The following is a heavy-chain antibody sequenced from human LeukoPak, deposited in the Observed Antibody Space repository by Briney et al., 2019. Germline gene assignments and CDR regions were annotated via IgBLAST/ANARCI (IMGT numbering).Heavy chain of an antibody. J-gene: IGHJ4*02. CDR3: ASRASGYSYGYPYYYFDY. CDR1: GFTFSSYE. D-gene: IGHD5-18*01. CDR2: ISSSGSTI. V-gene: IGHV3-48*03. Sequence: PGGSLRLSCAASGFTFSSYEMNWVRQAPGKGLEWVSYISSSGSTIYYADSVKGRFTISRDNAKNSLYLQMNSLRAEETAVYYCASRASGYSYGYPYYYFDYWGQGTLVTVSS.